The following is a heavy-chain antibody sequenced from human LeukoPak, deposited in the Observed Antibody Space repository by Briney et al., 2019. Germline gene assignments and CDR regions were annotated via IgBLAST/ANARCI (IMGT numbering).Heavy chain of an antibody. Sequence: SETLSLTCTVSGGSISTYYWNWIRQPPGKGLEWIWYIYHSGSTNYNPSLQSRVTISVDTSKNQFSLNLNSVTAADTAVYYCARGGAARLQFQNWGQGPLVTVSS. D-gene: IGHD6-6*01. CDR3: ARGGAARLQFQN. CDR1: GGSISTYY. V-gene: IGHV4-59*01. J-gene: IGHJ1*01. CDR2: IYHSGST.